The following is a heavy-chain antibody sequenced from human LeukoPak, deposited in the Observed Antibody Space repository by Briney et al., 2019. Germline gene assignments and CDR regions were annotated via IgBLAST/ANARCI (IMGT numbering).Heavy chain of an antibody. V-gene: IGHV4-31*03. CDR3: AREMSGTNWFDP. CDR2: IYYSGST. Sequence: KTSETLSLTCTVSGGSISSGGYYWSWIRQHPGKGLKWIGHIYYSGSTYYNPSLKSRVTISEDTSENQFSLKLSSVTAADTAVYYCAREMSGTNWFDPWGQGTLVTVSS. J-gene: IGHJ5*02. D-gene: IGHD1-26*01. CDR1: GGSISSGGYY.